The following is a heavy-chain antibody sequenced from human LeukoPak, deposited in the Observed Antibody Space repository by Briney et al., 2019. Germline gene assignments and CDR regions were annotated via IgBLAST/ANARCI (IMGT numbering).Heavy chain of an antibody. CDR3: ARDQYDTWSRRGNFDS. V-gene: IGHV3-7*03. Sequence: GGSLRLSCVASGFTFGKYWMSWVRQAPGKGLEWVANIKLDGREKNYVDSVKGRFTISRDNTKNSLYLQMSSLRVEDTAVFYCARDQYDTWSRRGNFDSWGQGTLVIVSS. CDR2: IKLDGREK. D-gene: IGHD3-3*01. CDR1: GFTFGKYW. J-gene: IGHJ4*02.